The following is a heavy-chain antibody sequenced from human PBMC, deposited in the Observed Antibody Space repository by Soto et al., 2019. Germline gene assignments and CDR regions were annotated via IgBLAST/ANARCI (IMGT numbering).Heavy chain of an antibody. CDR1: GFTFSSYW. D-gene: IGHD3-10*01. J-gene: IGHJ4*02. Sequence: GGSLRLSCAASGFTFSSYWMSWARQAPGKGLEWVANIKQDGSEKYYVDSVKGRFTISRDNAKNSLYLQMNSLRAEDTAVYYCARSPMVRGVYFDYWGQGTLVTVPS. CDR2: IKQDGSEK. CDR3: ARSPMVRGVYFDY. V-gene: IGHV3-7*05.